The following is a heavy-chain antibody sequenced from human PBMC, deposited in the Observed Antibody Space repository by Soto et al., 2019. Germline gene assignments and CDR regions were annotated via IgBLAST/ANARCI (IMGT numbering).Heavy chain of an antibody. CDR1: GYTFTSYG. Sequence: QVQLVQSGAEVKKPGASVKVSCKASGYTFTSYGISWVRQAPGQWLEWMGWISAYNGNTNYAQKLQGRVTMTTDTSTSTAYMELGSLRSDDTAVYYCARASGSFGELPDFDYWGQGTLVTVSS. CDR2: ISAYNGNT. D-gene: IGHD3-10*01. V-gene: IGHV1-18*01. CDR3: ARASGSFGELPDFDY. J-gene: IGHJ4*02.